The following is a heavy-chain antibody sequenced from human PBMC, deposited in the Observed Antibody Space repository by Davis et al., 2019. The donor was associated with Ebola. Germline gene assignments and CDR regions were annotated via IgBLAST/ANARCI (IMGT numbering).Heavy chain of an antibody. CDR2: IIPVFPSI. D-gene: IGHD3-3*01. CDR3: ATQTFYDFWSGYSWFDP. V-gene: IGHV1-69*13. J-gene: IGHJ5*02. Sequence: SVKVSCKASGGTFSSFAISWVRQAPGQGLEWMGGIIPVFPSINYAQRFRGRVTITADESTTTAYMELSSLRSEDTAIYYCATQTFYDFWSGYSWFDPWGQGTLVTVSS. CDR1: GGTFSSFA.